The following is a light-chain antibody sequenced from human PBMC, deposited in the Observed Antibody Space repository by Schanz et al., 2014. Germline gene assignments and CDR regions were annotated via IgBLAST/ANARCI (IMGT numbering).Light chain of an antibody. J-gene: IGLJ3*02. CDR2: EGS. CDR3: SSYAGNNNLRV. V-gene: IGLV2-14*02. CDR1: SSDIGSYNL. Sequence: QSVLTQPASVSGSPGQSITISCTGTSSDIGSYNLVSWYQQHPDKAPKLMIYEGSKRPSGVPDRFSGSKSGNTASLTVSGLQAEDEADYYCSSYAGNNNLRVFGGGTKLTVL.